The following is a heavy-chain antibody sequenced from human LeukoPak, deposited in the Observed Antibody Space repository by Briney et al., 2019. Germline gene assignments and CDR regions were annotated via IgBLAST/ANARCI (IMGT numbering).Heavy chain of an antibody. Sequence: GGSLRLSCAASGFTFSNAWMSWVRQAPGKGLEWVSYISSSGSTIYYADSVKGRFTISRDNAENSLYLQMNSLRAEDTAVYYCARDTSTYYYDSSGYSLDYWGQGTLVTVSS. CDR3: ARDTSTYYYDSSGYSLDY. CDR1: GFTFSNAW. V-gene: IGHV3-11*04. D-gene: IGHD3-22*01. CDR2: ISSSGSTI. J-gene: IGHJ4*02.